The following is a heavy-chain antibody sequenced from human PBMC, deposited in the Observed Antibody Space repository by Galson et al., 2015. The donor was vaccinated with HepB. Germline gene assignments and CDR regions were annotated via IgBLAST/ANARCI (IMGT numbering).Heavy chain of an antibody. V-gene: IGHV4-4*02. Sequence: TLSLTCAVSGASIGSRDWWSWVRQSPGKGLEWIGQIYLRGGARYAPALEGRATISADRSKNQLSLRLTSVTAADTAVYYCVKNGAYCLESWGPGSLVTVSS. CDR1: GASIGSRDW. CDR2: IYLRGGA. J-gene: IGHJ4*02. D-gene: IGHD2-15*01. CDR3: VKNGAYCLES.